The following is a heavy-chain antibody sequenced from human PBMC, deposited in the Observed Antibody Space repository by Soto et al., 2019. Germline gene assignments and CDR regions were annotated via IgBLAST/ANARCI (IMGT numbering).Heavy chain of an antibody. Sequence: EVQLLESGGGLVQPGESLRLSCAASGFTCNNYAMNWVRQAPGNGLQWVSAVSGSGTNTYYTDSVKGRFTISSDNSKNTVYLQKNGRRADDTALYYCGKPAKLGADPRGHFFEMWGQATMVSVAS. J-gene: IGHJ3*02. CDR3: GKPAKLGADPRGHFFEM. CDR1: GFTCNNYA. V-gene: IGHV3-23*01. D-gene: IGHD3-3*02. CDR2: VSGSGTNT.